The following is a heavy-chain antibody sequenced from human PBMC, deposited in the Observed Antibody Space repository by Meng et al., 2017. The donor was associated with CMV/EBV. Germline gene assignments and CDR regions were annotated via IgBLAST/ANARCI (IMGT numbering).Heavy chain of an antibody. CDR1: GFTFSSYA. V-gene: IGHV3-23*03. CDR2: IYSGGGST. CDR3: AKDSGSYPFDY. D-gene: IGHD1-26*01. Sequence: GGSLRLSCAASGFTFSSYAMSWVRQAPGKGLEWVSVIYSGGGSTYYADSVKGRFTISRDNSKNTLYLQMNSLRAEDTAVYYCAKDSGSYPFDYWGQGTLVTVSS. J-gene: IGHJ4*02.